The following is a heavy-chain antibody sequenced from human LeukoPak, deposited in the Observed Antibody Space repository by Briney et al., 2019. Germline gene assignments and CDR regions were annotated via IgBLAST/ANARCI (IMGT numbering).Heavy chain of an antibody. CDR3: AKGDFYGSGRDYYYMDV. Sequence: PGGSLRLSCAASGFIFTNYGMSWVRQAPGKGLDLVSAISGSDGHTYYGDSVKGRVTISRDNSKNTLYLQMNSLRAEDTAVYNCAKGDFYGSGRDYYYMDVWGKGTTVTISS. CDR2: ISGSDGHT. CDR1: GFIFTNYG. V-gene: IGHV3-23*01. D-gene: IGHD3-10*01. J-gene: IGHJ6*03.